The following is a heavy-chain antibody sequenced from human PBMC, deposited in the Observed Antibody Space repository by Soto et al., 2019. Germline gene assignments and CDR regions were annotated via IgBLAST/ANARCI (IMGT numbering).Heavy chain of an antibody. V-gene: IGHV3-66*01. CDR2: IYSGGST. CDR1: GFTFSSYA. D-gene: IGHD3-16*01. Sequence: PGGSLRLSCAASGFTFSSYAMSWVRQAPGKGLEWVSVIYSGGSTFYADSVRGRFTISRDNSKNTVNLQMNSLRAEDTAVYYCAREPWAVDYWGQGTLVNVSS. J-gene: IGHJ4*02. CDR3: AREPWAVDY.